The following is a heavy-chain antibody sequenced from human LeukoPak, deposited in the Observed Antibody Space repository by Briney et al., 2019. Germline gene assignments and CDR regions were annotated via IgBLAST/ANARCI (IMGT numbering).Heavy chain of an antibody. J-gene: IGHJ4*02. D-gene: IGHD1-26*01. CDR2: IRSKAYGGTT. CDR3: TRDYRRGVGAD. CDR1: GFTFGDYA. Sequence: PGGSLRLSCTASGFTFGDYAMSWVRQAPGKGLEWVGFIRSKAYGGTTEYAASVKGRFTISRDDSKSIAYLQMNSLKTEDTAVYYCTRDYRRGVGADWGQGTLVTVSS. V-gene: IGHV3-49*04.